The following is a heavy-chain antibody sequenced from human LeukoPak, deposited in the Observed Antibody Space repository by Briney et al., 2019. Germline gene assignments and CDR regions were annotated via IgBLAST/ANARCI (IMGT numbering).Heavy chain of an antibody. J-gene: IGHJ4*01. CDR1: GFTFSSYG. V-gene: IGHV3-23*01. CDR2: ISGSGGST. CDR3: AKDYYGSGSYYNPFHY. Sequence: GGSLRLSCAASGFTFSSYGMSWVRQAPGKGLEWVSAISGSGGSTYYADSVKGRFTISRDNSKNTLYLQMNSLRAEDTAVYYCAKDYYGSGSYYNPFHYWGHGTLVTVSS. D-gene: IGHD3-10*01.